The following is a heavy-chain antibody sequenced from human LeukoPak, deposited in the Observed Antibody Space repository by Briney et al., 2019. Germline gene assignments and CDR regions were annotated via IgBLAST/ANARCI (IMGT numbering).Heavy chain of an antibody. V-gene: IGHV3-9*01. Sequence: GRSLRLSCAAPGFTFDDYAMHWVRQAPGKGLEWVSGISWNSGSIGYADSVKGRFTISRDNAKNSLYLQMNSLRAEDTALYYCAKDISSGLDSHFDYWGQGTLVTVSS. CDR2: ISWNSGSI. J-gene: IGHJ4*02. D-gene: IGHD6-19*01. CDR1: GFTFDDYA. CDR3: AKDISSGLDSHFDY.